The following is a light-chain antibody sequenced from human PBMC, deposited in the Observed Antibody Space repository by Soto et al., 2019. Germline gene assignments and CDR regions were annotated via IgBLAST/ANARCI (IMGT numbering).Light chain of an antibody. Sequence: DIVMTQSPDALAVSLGERSTINCKSSQSLLFSSNNKNYLAWYQQKAGQPPTLLIYWASTLESAVPDRFSGSGSGTVFTLTISSLQAEDVAVYYCQQYYSTLALTFGGGTKVEIK. CDR1: QSLLFSSNNKNY. CDR2: WAS. CDR3: QQYYSTLALT. J-gene: IGKJ4*01. V-gene: IGKV4-1*01.